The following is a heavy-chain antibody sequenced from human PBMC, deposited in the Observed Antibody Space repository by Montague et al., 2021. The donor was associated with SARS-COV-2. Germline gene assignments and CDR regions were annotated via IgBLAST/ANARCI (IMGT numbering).Heavy chain of an antibody. CDR3: ARGPRYCSGTGCPPAFDI. D-gene: IGHD2-2*01. Sequence: SETLSLTCTVSGGSISSYYWSWIRQPPGKGLEWIGYISYSGSTKYNPSLKRRVTISEDTSENHFSLKLSSVTAADAAVYFCARGPRYCSGTGCPPAFDIWGQGTMVTVSS. CDR2: ISYSGST. V-gene: IGHV4-59*01. J-gene: IGHJ3*02. CDR1: GGSISSYY.